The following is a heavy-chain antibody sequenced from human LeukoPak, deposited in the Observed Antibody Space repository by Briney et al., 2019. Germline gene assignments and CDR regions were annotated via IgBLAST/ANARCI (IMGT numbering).Heavy chain of an antibody. CDR1: GFTFGDYA. J-gene: IGHJ4*02. CDR3: TTSMAGAFDY. Sequence: GGSLRLSCTASGFTFGDYAMSWFRQAPGKGLEWVGRIKSKTDGGTTDYAAPVKGRFTISRDDSKNTLYLQMDSLKTEDTAVYYCTTSMAGAFDYWGQGTLVTVSS. V-gene: IGHV3-15*01. CDR2: IKSKTDGGTT. D-gene: IGHD2/OR15-2a*01.